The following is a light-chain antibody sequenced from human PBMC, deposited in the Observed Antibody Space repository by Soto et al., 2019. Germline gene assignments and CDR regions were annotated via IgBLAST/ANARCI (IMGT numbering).Light chain of an antibody. Sequence: DIVMTQSPEYLAVSLGERATINCKSSQNVLYSSNNKNLIAWYQQKPGQPPKLPLDWASTRESGVPDRFSGSGSGRDFTLTISSLQAEDVAVYYCQQYYSPPRYTFGQGTRLEIK. CDR2: WAS. J-gene: IGKJ2*01. V-gene: IGKV4-1*01. CDR3: QQYYSPPRYT. CDR1: QNVLYSSNNKNL.